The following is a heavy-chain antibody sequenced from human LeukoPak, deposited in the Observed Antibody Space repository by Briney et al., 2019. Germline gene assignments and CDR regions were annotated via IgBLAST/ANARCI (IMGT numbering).Heavy chain of an antibody. CDR1: GFMFINYL. Sequence: GWSLRLSCAGSGFMFINYLMTWVRQAPGKGREWVDNIQEDDSEKYYVDSMKGRLTIYRDNAKNSLYLQMNSLRAEDTAVYYCASEINWGSGAFDVWGQGTMVTVSS. J-gene: IGHJ3*01. CDR2: IQEDDSEK. CDR3: ASEINWGSGAFDV. V-gene: IGHV3-7*01. D-gene: IGHD7-27*01.